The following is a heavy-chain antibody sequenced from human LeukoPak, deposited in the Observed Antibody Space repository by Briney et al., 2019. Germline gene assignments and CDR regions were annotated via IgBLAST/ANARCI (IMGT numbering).Heavy chain of an antibody. CDR1: GGTFISYT. CDR2: IIPILGIA. V-gene: IGHV1-69*02. CDR3: ARGPAQATYYDFWSGSTTSNWFDP. Sequence: SVKVSCKASGGTFISYTISWVRQAPGQGREWMGRIIPILGIANYAQKFQGRVTITADKSTSTAYMELSSLRSEDTAVYYCARGPAQATYYDFWSGSTTSNWFDPWGQGTLVTVSS. J-gene: IGHJ5*02. D-gene: IGHD3-3*01.